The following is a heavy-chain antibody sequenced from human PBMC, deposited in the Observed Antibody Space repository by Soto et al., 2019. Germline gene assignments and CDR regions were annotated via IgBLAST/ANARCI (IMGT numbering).Heavy chain of an antibody. CDR2: TYYRSKWYN. CDR1: GDSVSSNSAA. D-gene: IGHD3-16*01. V-gene: IGHV6-1*01. CDR3: ARDQASGGDVRYYYYYAMDV. Sequence: SQTLSLTCAISGDSVSSNSAAWNWIRQSPSRGLEWLGRTYYRSKWYNDYAVSVKSRITINPDTSKNQFSLQLNSVTPEDTAVYYCARDQASGGDVRYYYYYAMDVWGQGTTVT. J-gene: IGHJ6*01.